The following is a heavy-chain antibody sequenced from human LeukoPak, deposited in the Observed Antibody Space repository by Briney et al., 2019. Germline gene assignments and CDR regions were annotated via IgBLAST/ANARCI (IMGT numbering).Heavy chain of an antibody. V-gene: IGHV4-39*07. Sequence: PSETLSLTCTVSGGSISSSSYYWGWIRQPPGKGLEWIGSIYYSGSTYYNPSLKSRVTISVDTSKNQFSLKLSSVTAADTAVYYCARDASWLFDAFDIWGQGTMVTVSS. CDR2: IYYSGST. D-gene: IGHD3-22*01. J-gene: IGHJ3*02. CDR3: ARDASWLFDAFDI. CDR1: GGSISSSSYY.